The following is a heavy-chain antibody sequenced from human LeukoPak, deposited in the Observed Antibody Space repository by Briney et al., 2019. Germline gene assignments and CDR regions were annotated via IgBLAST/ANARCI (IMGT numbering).Heavy chain of an antibody. D-gene: IGHD3-22*01. CDR3: ARGAPITMIVAPGDDY. CDR2: INPSGGST. CDR1: GYTFTSYY. Sequence: ASVTVSCKASGYTFTSYYMHWVRQAPGQGLEWMGIINPSGGSTSYAQKFQGRVTMTRDTSTSTVYMELSSLRSEDTAAYYCARGAPITMIVAPGDDYWGQGTLVTVSS. V-gene: IGHV1-46*01. J-gene: IGHJ4*02.